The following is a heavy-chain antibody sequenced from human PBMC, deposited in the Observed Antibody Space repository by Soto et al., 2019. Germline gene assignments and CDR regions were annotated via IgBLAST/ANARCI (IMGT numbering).Heavy chain of an antibody. Sequence: GGSLRLSCEASGFTFSSYAMSWVRQAPGRGLEWVSTMRGSDGSTNYADSVKGRFTISRDNSKNVLYLQVDSLTAEDTAVYYCAKDRLGGNFDYWGQGTQVTVSS. CDR1: GFTFSSYA. J-gene: IGHJ4*02. CDR2: MRGSDGST. CDR3: AKDRLGGNFDY. V-gene: IGHV3-23*01.